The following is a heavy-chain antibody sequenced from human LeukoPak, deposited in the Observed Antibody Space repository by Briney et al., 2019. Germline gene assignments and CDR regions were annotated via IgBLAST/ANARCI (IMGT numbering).Heavy chain of an antibody. Sequence: GGSLRLSCAASGFTFSSYWMHWVRQAPGKGLVWVSRINSDGSSTSYADSVKGRFTISRDNAKNTLYLQMNSLRAEDTAVYYCARVEYSSSWGDAFDIWGQGTMVTVSS. CDR1: GFTFSSYW. CDR3: ARVEYSSSWGDAFDI. J-gene: IGHJ3*02. CDR2: INSDGSST. V-gene: IGHV3-74*01. D-gene: IGHD6-13*01.